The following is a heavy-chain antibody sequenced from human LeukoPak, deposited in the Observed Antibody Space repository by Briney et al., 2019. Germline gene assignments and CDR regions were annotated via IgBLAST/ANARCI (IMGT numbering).Heavy chain of an antibody. CDR3: ARRGYCSGGSCRRKPYFQH. CDR1: GGSISSYY. J-gene: IGHJ1*01. Sequence: SETLSLTCTVSGGSISSYYWSWIRQPPGKGLEWIGYIHYSGSTHYNPSLKSRVTISVDTSKNQFSLKLSSVTAADTAVYYCARRGYCSGGSCRRKPYFQHWGQGTLVTVSS. CDR2: IHYSGST. D-gene: IGHD2-15*01. V-gene: IGHV4-59*01.